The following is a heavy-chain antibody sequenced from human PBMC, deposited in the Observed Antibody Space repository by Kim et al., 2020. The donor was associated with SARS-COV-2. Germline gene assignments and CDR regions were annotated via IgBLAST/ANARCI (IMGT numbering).Heavy chain of an antibody. J-gene: IGHJ4*02. V-gene: IGHV5-51*01. CDR3: ARRAGATRDFDY. Sequence: RYSPSFQGQVTIAADTSISTAYLQWSSLKASDTAMYYCARRAGATRDFDYWGQGTLVTVSS. D-gene: IGHD1-26*01.